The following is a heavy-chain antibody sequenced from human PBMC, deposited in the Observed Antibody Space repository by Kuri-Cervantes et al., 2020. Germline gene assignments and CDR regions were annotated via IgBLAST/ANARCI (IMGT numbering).Heavy chain of an antibody. J-gene: IGHJ5*02. CDR2: IYYSGST. Sequence: SETLSLTCTVSGGSVSGGSYYWSWIRQPPGKGLEWIGYIYYSGSTNYNPSVKIRVTISVDTSNNQSSLKLSSVTAADTAVYYCAVGAGHNWFDPWGQGTLVTVSS. CDR3: AVGAGHNWFDP. V-gene: IGHV4-61*01. CDR1: GGSVSGGSYY. D-gene: IGHD3-16*01.